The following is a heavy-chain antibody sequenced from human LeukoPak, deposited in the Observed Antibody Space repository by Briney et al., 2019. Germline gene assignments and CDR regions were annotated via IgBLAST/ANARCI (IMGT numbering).Heavy chain of an antibody. J-gene: IGHJ4*02. CDR3: RAGAY. V-gene: IGHV3-7*03. CDR1: GFTFSSNW. Sequence: GGSLRLSCAASGFTFSSNWMSWVRQAPGKGLEWVANIKQDGSEKYYEDSVKGRFTISRDNAKNSLYLQMNRLRAEDTALYYCRAGAYWGQGTLVTVSS. CDR2: IKQDGSEK.